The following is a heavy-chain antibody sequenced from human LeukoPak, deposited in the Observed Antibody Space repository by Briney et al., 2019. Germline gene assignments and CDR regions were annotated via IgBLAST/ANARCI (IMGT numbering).Heavy chain of an antibody. J-gene: IGHJ4*02. CDR3: APTAEAYTSWWKV. V-gene: IGHV1-2*02. Sequence: ASVKVSCKASGSKFIDDDMHWVRQAPGQGLEFMGWINPDSGFTNYAQKFKGRVTMTRDTSISTAYLEVRSLTSDDTSVYYCAPTAEAYTSWWKVWGQGTLVTVSS. CDR1: GSKFIDDD. CDR2: INPDSGFT. D-gene: IGHD3-16*01.